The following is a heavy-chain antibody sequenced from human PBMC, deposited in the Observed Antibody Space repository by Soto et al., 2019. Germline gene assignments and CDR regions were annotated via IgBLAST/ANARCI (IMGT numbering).Heavy chain of an antibody. CDR1: GGSFSGYY. CDR2: INHRGST. V-gene: IGHV4-34*01. CDR3: ARQLPVRGGPFDY. Sequence: SETLSLTCAVYGGSFSGYYWSWIRQSPGKGLEWIGEINHRGSTNYNPSLKSRVSISVDTSKNQFSLKLNSVTAADTAVYYCARQLPVRGGPFDYWGQGTLVTVSS. J-gene: IGHJ4*02. D-gene: IGHD3-10*01.